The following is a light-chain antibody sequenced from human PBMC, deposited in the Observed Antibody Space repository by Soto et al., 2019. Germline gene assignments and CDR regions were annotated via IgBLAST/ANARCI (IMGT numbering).Light chain of an antibody. CDR1: ESVSSN. CDR3: QQYNKWPPVT. CDR2: AAS. J-gene: IGKJ2*01. V-gene: IGKV3-15*01. Sequence: EIVMTQSPATLSVSPGERATLSCRASESVSSNLAWYQQKPGQAPRLLIYAASTRATGIPARFSGSGSGTEFTLIISSLQSEDSAVYYCQQYNKWPPVTFGQGTKLEIK.